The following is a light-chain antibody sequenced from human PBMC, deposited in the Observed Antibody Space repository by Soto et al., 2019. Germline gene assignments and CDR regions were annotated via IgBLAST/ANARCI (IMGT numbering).Light chain of an antibody. CDR1: SSNIGSNT. Sequence: QSVLTQPPSASGTPGQRVTISCSGSSSNIGSNTVSWYQQLPGTAPKLLIYSNNQRPSGVPDRLSGSKSGTSASLAITGLQSGDEADYYCAVWDDSLSIYVFGTGTKVTVL. CDR2: SNN. J-gene: IGLJ1*01. V-gene: IGLV1-44*01. CDR3: AVWDDSLSIYV.